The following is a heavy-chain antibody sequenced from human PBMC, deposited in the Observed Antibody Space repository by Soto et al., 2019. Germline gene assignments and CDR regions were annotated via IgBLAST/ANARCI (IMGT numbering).Heavy chain of an antibody. CDR1: GGSISNYY. J-gene: IGHJ4*02. D-gene: IGHD6-19*01. V-gene: IGHV4-59*12. Sequence: SETLSLTCTVSGGSISNYYWSWIRQPPGKGLEWIGYIYYSGSTNFNPSLKSRVTISVDTSKNQFSLKLSSVTAADTAVYYCAREEYGCGIDYWGQGTLVTVSS. CDR3: AREEYGCGIDY. CDR2: IYYSGST.